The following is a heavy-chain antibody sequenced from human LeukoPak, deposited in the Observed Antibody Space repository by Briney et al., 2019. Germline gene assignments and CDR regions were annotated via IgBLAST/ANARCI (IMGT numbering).Heavy chain of an antibody. J-gene: IGHJ4*02. V-gene: IGHV5-51*01. CDR3: ARLTAVVTFDY. CDR1: GYSFISNW. Sequence: GESLKISCKGSGYSFISNWIGWVRQMPGKGLEWMGVIYPSDSDTRYSPSFQGQVTISADKSISTAYLQWRSLKVSDSAMYYCARLTAVVTFDYWGQGTLVTVSS. CDR2: IYPSDSDT. D-gene: IGHD4-23*01.